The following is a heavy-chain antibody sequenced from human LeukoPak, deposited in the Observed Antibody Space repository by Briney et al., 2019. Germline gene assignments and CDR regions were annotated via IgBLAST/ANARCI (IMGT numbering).Heavy chain of an antibody. CDR1: GGSISSYY. D-gene: IGHD4-11*01. CDR2: FYYSGST. CDR3: ARRSNWNWFDP. Sequence: PSETLSLTCTVSGGSISSYYWNWIRQPPGKGLEWIGYFYYSGSTKYNPSLKSRVTISVDTSKNQFSLKLSSVTAADTAVYYCARRSNWNWFDPWGQGTLVTVSS. J-gene: IGHJ5*02. V-gene: IGHV4-59*08.